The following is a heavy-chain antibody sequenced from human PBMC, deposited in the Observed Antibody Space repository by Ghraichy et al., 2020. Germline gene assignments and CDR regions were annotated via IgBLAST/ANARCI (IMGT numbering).Heavy chain of an antibody. Sequence: ASVQVSCKASGYTFTGFYMHWVRQSPGQRLQWMGFINPNSGGTNYAQQFQGRVTMTSDTSISTAYMELKSLRSDDTAVYYCASRLDVDDAFDIWGQGTLVTVSS. J-gene: IGHJ3*02. V-gene: IGHV1-2*02. CDR1: GYTFTGFY. CDR3: ASRLDVDDAFDI. CDR2: INPNSGGT. D-gene: IGHD2-21*01.